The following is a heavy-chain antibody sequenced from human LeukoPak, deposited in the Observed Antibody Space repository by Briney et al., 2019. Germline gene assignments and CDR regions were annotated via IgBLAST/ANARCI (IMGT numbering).Heavy chain of an antibody. CDR1: GYSFTSYW. V-gene: IGHV5-51*01. J-gene: IGHJ3*02. D-gene: IGHD3-10*01. CDR3: PTIVYGSGIYDAFDI. Sequence: GESLKISCKGSGYSFTSYWIGWVRQMPGKGLEWMGIIYPGDSDTRYSPSFQGQVTISADKSISTAYLQWSSLKASDTAMYYCPTIVYGSGIYDAFDIWGQGTMVTVSS. CDR2: IYPGDSDT.